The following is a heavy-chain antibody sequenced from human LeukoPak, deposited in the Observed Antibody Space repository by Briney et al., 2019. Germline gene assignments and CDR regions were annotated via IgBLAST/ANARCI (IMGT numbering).Heavy chain of an antibody. Sequence: NPGGSLRLSCAASGFTLSTYSLNWVRQAPGKGLEWVSSISSSSLYIYYADSVKGQFTISRDNAKNSLFLQMNSLRAEDTAVYYCAREGDGYNSPIDYWGQGTLVTVSS. CDR2: ISSSSLYI. CDR3: AREGDGYNSPIDY. J-gene: IGHJ4*02. V-gene: IGHV3-21*01. D-gene: IGHD5-24*01. CDR1: GFTLSTYS.